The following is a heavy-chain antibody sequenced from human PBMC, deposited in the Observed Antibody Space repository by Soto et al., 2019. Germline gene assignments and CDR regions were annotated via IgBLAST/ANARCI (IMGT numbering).Heavy chain of an antibody. Sequence: DVQLVESGGGLVQPGGSLKLSCAASGFTFSGSAIHWVRQASGKGLEWVARIRSNGNNYATAYAASVKGRFTISRDDSKNTAYLQLNSLKTEDTALYYCTRIFSDAFDIWGQGTMVTVSS. D-gene: IGHD3-9*01. J-gene: IGHJ3*02. CDR3: TRIFSDAFDI. V-gene: IGHV3-73*02. CDR2: IRSNGNNYAT. CDR1: GFTFSGSA.